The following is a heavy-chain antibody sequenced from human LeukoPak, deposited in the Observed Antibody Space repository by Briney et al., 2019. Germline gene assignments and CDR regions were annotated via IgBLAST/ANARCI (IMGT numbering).Heavy chain of an antibody. J-gene: IGHJ6*03. Sequence: GGSLRLSCAASGFTFSSYGMHWVRQAPGKGLEWVAYIQNDGSNEQYADSVKGRFSISRDSSKNILYLQMNSLRAEDTAVYYCAKDRCSNGIGCYYYYMDVWGKGTTVTISS. CDR2: IQNDGSNE. V-gene: IGHV3-30*02. CDR3: AKDRCSNGIGCYYYYMDV. CDR1: GFTFSSYG. D-gene: IGHD2-8*01.